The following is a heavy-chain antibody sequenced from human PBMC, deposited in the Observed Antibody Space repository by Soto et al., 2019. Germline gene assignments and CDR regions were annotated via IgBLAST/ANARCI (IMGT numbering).Heavy chain of an antibody. CDR1: GDTFTKYA. CDR2: IVPVFGTL. V-gene: IGHV1-69*06. J-gene: IGHJ4*02. D-gene: IGHD3-10*01. Sequence: QLQLVQSGAEVKKPGSSVRVSCKASGDTFTKYAISWLRQAPGQGLEWMGGIVPVFGTLNHAQRFKGRVTIPADKATSTSYVELTSLTAEDTAVYYCAGVASGSTWYYFDYWGQGTLVTVSS. CDR3: AGVASGSTWYYFDY.